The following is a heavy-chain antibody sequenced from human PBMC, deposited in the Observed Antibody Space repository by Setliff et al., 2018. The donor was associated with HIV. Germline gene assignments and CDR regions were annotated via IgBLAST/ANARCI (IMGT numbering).Heavy chain of an antibody. V-gene: IGHV3-21*01. Sequence: SCAASRFTFSYYNMYWLRQAPGEGLEWVSSISGNSDHIYYADSVKGRFTISRDNAKNSLYLQMNSLRAEDTALYYCARGYSTNWLAAFDIWGQGTMVTVSS. J-gene: IGHJ3*02. CDR2: ISGNSDHI. D-gene: IGHD6-13*01. CDR1: RFTFSYYN. CDR3: ARGYSTNWLAAFDI.